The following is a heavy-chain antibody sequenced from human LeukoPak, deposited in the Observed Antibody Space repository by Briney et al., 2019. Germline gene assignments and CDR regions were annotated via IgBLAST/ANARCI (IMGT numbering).Heavy chain of an antibody. CDR3: ARVWGTGEDRSEFDY. D-gene: IGHD7-27*01. J-gene: IGHJ4*02. CDR1: GNTFTNNG. Sequence: ASVKVSCKASGNTFTNNGISWVRQATGQGLEWMGWMNPNSGNTGYAQKFQGRVTMTRNTSISTAYMELSSLRSEDTAVYYCARVWGTGEDRSEFDYWGQGTLVTVSS. V-gene: IGHV1-8*02. CDR2: MNPNSGNT.